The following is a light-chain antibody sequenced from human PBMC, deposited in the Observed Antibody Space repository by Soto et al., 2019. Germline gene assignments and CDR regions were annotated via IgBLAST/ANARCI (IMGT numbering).Light chain of an antibody. CDR2: GAS. J-gene: IGKJ5*01. V-gene: IGKV3-15*01. Sequence: DIVMTQSRATLSVSPGERATLSCRASQSVSSNLAWYQQKPGQAPRLLIYGASTRATGIPARFSGSGSGTEFTLTISSLQSEDFAVYYCQQYNNSITFGQGTRLEIK. CDR1: QSVSSN. CDR3: QQYNNSIT.